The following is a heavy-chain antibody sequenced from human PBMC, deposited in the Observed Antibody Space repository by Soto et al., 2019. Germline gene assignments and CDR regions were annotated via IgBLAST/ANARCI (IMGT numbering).Heavy chain of an antibody. CDR3: AKLVPYYDFWSGYGSGDYFDY. Sequence: LRLSCAASGFTFSSYAMSWVRQAPGKGLEWVSAISGSGGSTYYADSVKGRFTISRDNSKNTLYLQMNSLRAEDTAVYYCAKLVPYYDFWSGYGSGDYFDYWGQGALVTVSS. D-gene: IGHD3-3*01. J-gene: IGHJ4*02. V-gene: IGHV3-23*01. CDR2: ISGSGGST. CDR1: GFTFSSYA.